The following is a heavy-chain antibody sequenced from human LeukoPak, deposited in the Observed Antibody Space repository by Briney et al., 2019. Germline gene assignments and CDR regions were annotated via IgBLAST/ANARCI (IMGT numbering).Heavy chain of an antibody. V-gene: IGHV3-30*02. CDR1: GFTFSSYG. D-gene: IGHD6-19*01. Sequence: GGSLRLSCAASGFTFSSYGMHWVRQAPGKGLEWVAFIRYDGSNKYYADSVKGRFTISRDISKNMVYLQMNSVRSEDTAVYFCAGGGSGWSIAQWGQGTLVTVSS. J-gene: IGHJ4*02. CDR2: IRYDGSNK. CDR3: AGGGSGWSIAQ.